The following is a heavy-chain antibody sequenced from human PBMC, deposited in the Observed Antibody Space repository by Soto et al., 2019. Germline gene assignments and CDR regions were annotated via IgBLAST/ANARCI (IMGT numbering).Heavy chain of an antibody. CDR3: ARSLLNVILPLGY. CDR1: GYTFSGYY. CDR2: VNTLSGDT. D-gene: IGHD3-3*02. J-gene: IGHJ4*02. V-gene: IGHV1-2*02. Sequence: ASVKVSCKASGYTFSGYYMHWVRQAPGQGLEWMGWVNTLSGDTSFPQKFQGRLAMTRDTSIDTVFMEVSRLTSDDTAIYYCARSLLNVILPLGYWGQGTLVTVSS.